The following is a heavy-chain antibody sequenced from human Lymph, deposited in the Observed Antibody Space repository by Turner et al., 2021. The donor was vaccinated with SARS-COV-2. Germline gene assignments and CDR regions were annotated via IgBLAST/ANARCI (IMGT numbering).Heavy chain of an antibody. CDR3: ARGAPQGWYVAVFDY. CDR1: GDSINSSFSY. Sequence: LQLQESGPGLLKPSEPLSLTCTVSGDSINSSFSYWGWIRQPPGKGLEWIGSIYYSGSTNYSPSLKGRVTISVDTSKSKFSLKRSSVTAADTAVFYCARGAPQGWYVAVFDYWGQGTLVTVSS. V-gene: IGHV4-39*01. J-gene: IGHJ4*02. D-gene: IGHD6-19*01. CDR2: IYYSGST.